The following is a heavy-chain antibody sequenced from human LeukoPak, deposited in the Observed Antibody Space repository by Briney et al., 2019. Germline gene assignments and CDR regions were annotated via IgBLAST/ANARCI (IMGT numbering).Heavy chain of an antibody. J-gene: IGHJ4*02. CDR1: GDSITGYD. CDR3: FIGVGWQPDY. Sequence: PSETLSLTCTVFGDSITGYDLNWVRQPPGPGLDRIGHSYNIGTTNYNYTLKIRLTISIATSTNQFPLKLKPLTATDPAVYYCFIGVGWQPDYGGQGALVTVSP. D-gene: IGHD2-15*01. V-gene: IGHV4-4*09. CDR2: SYNIGTT.